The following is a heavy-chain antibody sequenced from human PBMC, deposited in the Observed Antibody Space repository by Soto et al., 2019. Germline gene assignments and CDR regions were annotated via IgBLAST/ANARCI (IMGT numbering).Heavy chain of an antibody. Sequence: SVKVSCKASGGTFSSYAISWVRQAPGQGLEWMGGIIPIFGTANYAQKFQGRVTITADKSTSTAYMELSSLRSEDTAVYYCASRSRNCSGGSCYSYYFDYWGQGTLVTVS. J-gene: IGHJ4*02. CDR1: GGTFSSYA. CDR3: ASRSRNCSGGSCYSYYFDY. CDR2: IIPIFGTA. D-gene: IGHD2-15*01. V-gene: IGHV1-69*06.